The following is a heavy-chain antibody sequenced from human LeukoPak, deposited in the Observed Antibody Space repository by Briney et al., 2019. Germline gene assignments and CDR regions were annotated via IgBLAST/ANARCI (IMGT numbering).Heavy chain of an antibody. CDR1: GGTFSSYA. D-gene: IGHD1-26*01. V-gene: IGHV1-69*13. Sequence: SVKVSCKASGGTFSSYAISWVRQAPGQGLEWMGGIIPIFGTANYAQKFQGRVTITADESTSTAYMELSSLRSEDTAVYYCARGNQWELPEFNYWGRGTLVTVSS. CDR2: IIPIFGTA. J-gene: IGHJ4*02. CDR3: ARGNQWELPEFNY.